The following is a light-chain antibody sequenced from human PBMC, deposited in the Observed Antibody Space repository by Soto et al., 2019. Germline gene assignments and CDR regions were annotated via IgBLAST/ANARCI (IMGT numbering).Light chain of an antibody. CDR3: SSYTSSSTPYV. CDR1: SSDVGRYNY. CDR2: EVS. V-gene: IGLV2-14*01. Sequence: QSVLTQPPSASGSPGQSVTISCTGTSSDVGRYNYISWYQQRPGKAPKLIIYEVSNRPSGVSNRFSGSKSGNTASLTISGLQAEDEADYYCSSYTSSSTPYVFGTGTKVTVL. J-gene: IGLJ1*01.